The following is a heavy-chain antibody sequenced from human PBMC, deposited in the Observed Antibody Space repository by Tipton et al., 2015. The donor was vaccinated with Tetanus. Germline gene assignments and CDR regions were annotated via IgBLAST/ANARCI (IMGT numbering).Heavy chain of an antibody. D-gene: IGHD3-16*01. J-gene: IGHJ3*02. CDR1: GASINSGGYY. Sequence: TLSLTCTVSGASINSGGYYWTWIRQRPGKGLEWIGYRYYTGSTYYTPYLRSRVTISLDTSQNQFSLNLTSVTAADTAVYYCARLYGSTWSDYGAFDIWGRETLVTVSS. CDR3: ARLYGSTWSDYGAFDI. CDR2: RYYTGST. V-gene: IGHV4-31*03.